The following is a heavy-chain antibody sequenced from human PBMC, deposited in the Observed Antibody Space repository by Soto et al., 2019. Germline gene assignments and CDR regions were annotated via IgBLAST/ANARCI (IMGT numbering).Heavy chain of an antibody. CDR2: IYYSGST. CDR1: GGSVSSGSYY. CDR3: ARGEKGVLLFDY. V-gene: IGHV4-61*01. J-gene: IGHJ4*02. Sequence: PSETLSLTCTVSGGSVSSGSYYWSWIRQPPGKGLEWIGYIYYSGSTNYNPSLKSRVTISVDTSKNQFSLKLSSVTAADTAVYYCARGEKGVLLFDYWGQGTLVTVSS. D-gene: IGHD2-21*02.